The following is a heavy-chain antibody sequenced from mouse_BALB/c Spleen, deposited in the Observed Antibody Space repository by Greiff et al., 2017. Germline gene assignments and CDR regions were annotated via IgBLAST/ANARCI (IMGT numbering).Heavy chain of an antibody. D-gene: IGHD1-1*01. CDR1: GFTFSSYA. J-gene: IGHJ2*01. Sequence: EVHLVESGGGLVKPGGSLKLSCAASGFTFSSYAMSWVRQTPEKRLEWVASISSGGSTYYPDSVKGRFTISRDNARNILYLQMSSLRSEDTAMYYCARGIYYYGSSYYCDYWGQGTTLTVSS. CDR3: ARGIYYYGSSYYCDY. CDR2: ISSGGST. V-gene: IGHV5-6-5*01.